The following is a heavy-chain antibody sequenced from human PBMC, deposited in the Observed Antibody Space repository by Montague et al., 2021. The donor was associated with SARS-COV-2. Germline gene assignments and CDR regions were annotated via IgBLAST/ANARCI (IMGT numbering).Heavy chain of an antibody. V-gene: IGHV4-38-2*02. CDR3: VREKAGGLRNVFDI. CDR2: SYHSGTT. J-gene: IGHJ3*02. Sequence: SETLSLTCTVSGFSIGSGDYWGWIRQPPGKGLEWIGSSYHSGTTYYNPPLQGRLTMSIDTSTNQFSLRLTSVTAADTAVFFCVREKAGGLRNVFDIWGQGTAVTVSS. CDR1: GFSIGSGDY.